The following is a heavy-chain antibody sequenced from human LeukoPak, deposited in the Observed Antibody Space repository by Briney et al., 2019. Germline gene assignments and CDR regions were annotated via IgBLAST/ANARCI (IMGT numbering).Heavy chain of an antibody. D-gene: IGHD3-10*01. CDR2: IYDSRNT. CDR3: ARVYYGSGSYYNAPWGYYYYGMDV. CDR1: GGSISRYY. J-gene: IGHJ6*02. V-gene: IGHV4-59*01. Sequence: SETLSLTCTVSGGSISRYYWSWIRQPPRKGLEWIGYIYDSRNTDSNPSLKSRVAISIDTSKNQFSLNLSSVTAADTAVYYCARVYYGSGSYYNAPWGYYYYGMDVWGQGTTVTVSS.